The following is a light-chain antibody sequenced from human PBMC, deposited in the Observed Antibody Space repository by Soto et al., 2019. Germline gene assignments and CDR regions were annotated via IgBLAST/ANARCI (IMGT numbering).Light chain of an antibody. Sequence: DIQMTQSPSSLSASVGDRVTITCRASQSISSYLNWYQQKPGKAPKRLIYAASNLQSGVPSRFSGSGSGTDFTLSISSLQPEDSATYYCQQTYNTPRTFGQGTKVDIK. CDR3: QQTYNTPRT. J-gene: IGKJ1*01. CDR1: QSISSY. V-gene: IGKV1-39*01. CDR2: AAS.